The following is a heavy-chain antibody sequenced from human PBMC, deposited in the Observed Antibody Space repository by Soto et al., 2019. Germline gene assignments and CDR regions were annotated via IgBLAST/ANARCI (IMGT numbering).Heavy chain of an antibody. D-gene: IGHD4-17*01. Sequence: QVHLVESGGGVVQPGRSLRLSCAASGFTFSSYGMHWVRQAPGKGLEWVAVISYDGSYEYYADSVKGRFTISRDNSKNTLYLQMNSLRAEDTAVYYCATGHFVRWHYFEYWGQGTLVTVSS. J-gene: IGHJ4*02. CDR2: ISYDGSYE. CDR3: ATGHFVRWHYFEY. CDR1: GFTFSSYG. V-gene: IGHV3-30*03.